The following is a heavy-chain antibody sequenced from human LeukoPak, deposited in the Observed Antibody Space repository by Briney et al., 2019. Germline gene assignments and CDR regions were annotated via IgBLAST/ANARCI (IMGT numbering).Heavy chain of an antibody. D-gene: IGHD5-12*01. Sequence: PSETLSLTCTVSGGSISSYYWSWIRQPPGKGLEWIGYIYYSGSTNYNPSLKSRVTISVDTSKNQFSLKLSSVTAADTAVYYCARVRGYSGYDYPSPSAPPYYYYGVDVWGQGTTVTVSS. V-gene: IGHV4-59*08. J-gene: IGHJ6*02. CDR2: IYYSGST. CDR3: ARVRGYSGYDYPSPSAPPYYYYGVDV. CDR1: GGSISSYY.